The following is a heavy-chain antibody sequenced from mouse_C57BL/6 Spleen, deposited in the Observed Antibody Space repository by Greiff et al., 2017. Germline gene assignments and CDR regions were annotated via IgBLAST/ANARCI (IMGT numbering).Heavy chain of an antibody. CDR1: GYTFTSYW. CDR3: ARREITTVVGGNAMDY. D-gene: IGHD1-1*01. V-gene: IGHV1-64*01. CDR2: IHPNSGST. Sequence: VQLQQPGAELVKPGASVKLSCKASGYTFTSYWMHWVKQRPGQGLEWIGMIHPNSGSTNYNEKFKSKATLTVDKSSSTAYMQLSSLTSEDSAVYYCARREITTVVGGNAMDYWGQGTSVTVSS. J-gene: IGHJ4*01.